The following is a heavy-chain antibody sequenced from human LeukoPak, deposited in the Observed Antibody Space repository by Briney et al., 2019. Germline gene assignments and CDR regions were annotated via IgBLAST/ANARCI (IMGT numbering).Heavy chain of an antibody. J-gene: IGHJ4*02. V-gene: IGHV3-23*01. CDR2: MSGSVGTT. CDR1: GFTFSSYG. D-gene: IGHD3-22*01. Sequence: GGSLRLSCAASGFTFSSYGMSWVRQAPGKGLEWVSSMSGSVGTTYYADSVKGRFTISRDNSKNTLYLQMNSLRAEDTAVYYCAKRGDSSVYYFDYWGQGTLVTVSS. CDR3: AKRGDSSVYYFDY.